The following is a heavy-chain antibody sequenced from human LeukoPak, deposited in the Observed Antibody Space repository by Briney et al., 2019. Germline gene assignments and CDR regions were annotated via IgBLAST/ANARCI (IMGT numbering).Heavy chain of an antibody. D-gene: IGHD5-12*01. Sequence: SETLSLTCSVSGYSLSSGYYWGWMRQPPGKGLEWIGSIYHSGSPYYNPSLKSRVTISVDTSKNQFSLKLSSVTAADTAVYYCARGGGFSGYYFDYWGQGTLVTVSS. CDR2: IYHSGSP. V-gene: IGHV4-38-2*02. CDR1: GYSLSSGYY. CDR3: ARGGGFSGYYFDY. J-gene: IGHJ4*02.